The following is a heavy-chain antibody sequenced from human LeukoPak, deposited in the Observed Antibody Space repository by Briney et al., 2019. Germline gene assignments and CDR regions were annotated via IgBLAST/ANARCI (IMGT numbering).Heavy chain of an antibody. V-gene: IGHV3-21*01. Sequence: PGGSLRLSCAASGFTFSSYSMNWVRQAPGKGLEWVSSISSSSSYTYYADSVKGRFTISRDNAKNSLYLQMNSLRAEDTAVYYCAKWPSMITFGGVSGYWGQGTLVTVSS. J-gene: IGHJ4*02. D-gene: IGHD3-16*01. CDR3: AKWPSMITFGGVSGY. CDR1: GFTFSSYS. CDR2: ISSSSSYT.